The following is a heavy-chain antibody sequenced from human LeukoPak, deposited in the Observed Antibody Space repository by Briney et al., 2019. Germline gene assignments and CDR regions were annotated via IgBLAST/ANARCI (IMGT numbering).Heavy chain of an antibody. CDR2: IYYSGST. V-gene: IGHV4-59*12. CDR3: ARLENWAFDF. CDR1: GGSISSYY. D-gene: IGHD7-27*01. J-gene: IGHJ4*02. Sequence: PSETLSLTCTVSGGSISSYYWSWIRQPPGKGLEWIGYIYYSGSTNYNPPLKSRVTISVDTSKNQFSLQLNSVTPEDTAVYYCARLENWAFDFWGQGTLITVSS.